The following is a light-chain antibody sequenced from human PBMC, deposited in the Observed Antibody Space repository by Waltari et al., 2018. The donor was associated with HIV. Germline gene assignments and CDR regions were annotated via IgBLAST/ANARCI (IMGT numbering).Light chain of an antibody. CDR2: AVN. J-gene: IGLJ1*01. V-gene: IGLV2-11*01. Sequence: QSALTQPHSVSGSPGQSLTLPCTATSSLVDTFVSWYQQHPGKAPKVIIYAVNKRPSGVPDRFSGSKSGNTASLTISGLQAEDEADYHCCSHAGNFIFVFGTGTKVTVL. CDR1: SSLVDTF. CDR3: CSHAGNFIFV.